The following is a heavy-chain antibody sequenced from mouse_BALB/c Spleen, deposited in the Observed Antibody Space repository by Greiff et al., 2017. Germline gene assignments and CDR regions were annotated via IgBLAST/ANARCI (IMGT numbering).Heavy chain of an antibody. CDR1: GFSLTSYG. V-gene: IGHV2-9*02. J-gene: IGHJ2*01. CDR2: IWAGGST. D-gene: IGHD1-1*01. CDR3: ARDYSPSYYFDY. Sequence: VKLVESGPGLVAPSQSLSITCTVSGFSLTSYGVHWVRQPPGKGLEWLGVIWAGGSTNYNSALMSRLSISKDNSKSQVFLKMNSLQTDDTAMYYCARDYSPSYYFDYWGQGTTLTVSS.